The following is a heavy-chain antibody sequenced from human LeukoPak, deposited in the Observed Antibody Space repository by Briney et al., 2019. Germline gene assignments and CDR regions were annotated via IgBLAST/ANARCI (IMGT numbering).Heavy chain of an antibody. Sequence: ASVKVSCKASGYTFTAYYVHWVRQAPGQGLEWMGWINPNSGGTNYAQKFQGRVTMTRDTSISTAYMELSRLRSDDAAVYYCARNLGPYYDFWSGYLDYWGQGTLVTVSS. V-gene: IGHV1-2*02. CDR3: ARNLGPYYDFWSGYLDY. J-gene: IGHJ4*02. D-gene: IGHD3-3*01. CDR1: GYTFTAYY. CDR2: INPNSGGT.